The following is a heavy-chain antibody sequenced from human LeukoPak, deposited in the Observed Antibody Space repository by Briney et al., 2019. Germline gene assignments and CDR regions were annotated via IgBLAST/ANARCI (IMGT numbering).Heavy chain of an antibody. CDR3: AKDGHTYGMDV. J-gene: IGHJ6*02. V-gene: IGHV3-30*18. D-gene: IGHD3/OR15-3a*01. CDR1: GFTFSTFG. CDR2: ISYDGSNK. Sequence: GRSLRLSCAASGFTFSTFGMHWVRRAPGKGLEWVAVISYDGSNKYYADSVKGRFTISRDNSKNTLYLQMNSLRAEDTAVYYCAKDGHTYGMDVWGQGTTVTVSS.